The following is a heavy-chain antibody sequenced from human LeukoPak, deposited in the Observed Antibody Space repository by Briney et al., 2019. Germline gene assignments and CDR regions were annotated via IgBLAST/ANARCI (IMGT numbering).Heavy chain of an antibody. Sequence: SGTLSLTCTVSGVSVTSSYWSWIRQPAGKGLEWIGRFGSSGNTNYNPSFKSRATISVDKSKNQFSLKLTSVTAADTAVYYCARFSGSYGHDSWGQGTLVSFSS. CDR1: GVSVTSSY. CDR2: FGSSGNT. J-gene: IGHJ4*02. D-gene: IGHD3-10*01. CDR3: ARFSGSYGHDS. V-gene: IGHV4-4*07.